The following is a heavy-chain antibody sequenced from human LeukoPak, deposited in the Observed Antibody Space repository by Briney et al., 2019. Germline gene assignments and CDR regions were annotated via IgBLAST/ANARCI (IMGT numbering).Heavy chain of an antibody. CDR2: INTDGRST. CDR3: ARDPSSSSWYDY. V-gene: IGHV3-74*01. Sequence: GGSLRLSCAASGFTFRLYWMHWVRQVTGKGLVWVPRINTDGRSTSYADSVKGRFTVSRDNAKNTLYLQMNSLRAEDTAVYYCARDPSSSSWYDYWGQGTLVTVSS. CDR1: GFTFRLYW. J-gene: IGHJ4*02. D-gene: IGHD6-6*01.